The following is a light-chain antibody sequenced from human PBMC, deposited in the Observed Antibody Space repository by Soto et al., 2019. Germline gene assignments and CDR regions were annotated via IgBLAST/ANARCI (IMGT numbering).Light chain of an antibody. CDR3: XXXXTXXLT. V-gene: IGKV1-17*01. CDR1: QGIRND. Sequence: DIQMTQSPSSLSASVGDRVTITCRASQGIRNDLGWYQQKPGKAPKRLIYAASSLQSGVPSRFSGSGFGTEFTLTISSLQPXXXXXXXXXXXXTXXLTFGGGTKVEI. J-gene: IGKJ4*01. CDR2: AAS.